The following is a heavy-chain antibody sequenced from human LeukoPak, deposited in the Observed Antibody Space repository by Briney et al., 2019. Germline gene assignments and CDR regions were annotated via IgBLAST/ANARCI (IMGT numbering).Heavy chain of an antibody. CDR1: GFTFSNAR. V-gene: IGHV4-34*01. CDR2: INHSGST. CDR3: ARGARTPSGYGSRTAGRANWFDP. Sequence: GSLRLSCAASGFTFSNARMSWIRQPPGKGLEWIGEINHSGSTNYNPSLKSRVTISVDTSKNQFSLKLSSVTAADTAVYYCARGARTPSGYGSRTAGRANWFDPWGQGTLVTVSS. J-gene: IGHJ5*02. D-gene: IGHD5-12*01.